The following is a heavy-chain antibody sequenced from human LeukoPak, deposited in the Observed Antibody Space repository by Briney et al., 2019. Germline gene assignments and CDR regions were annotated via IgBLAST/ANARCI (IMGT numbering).Heavy chain of an antibody. J-gene: IGHJ5*02. CDR1: GGTFSSYA. D-gene: IGHD2/OR15-2a*01. Sequence: ASVRVSCKASGGTFSSYAISWVRHAPGQGLEWMGGIIPIFGTANYAQKFQGRVTLTADKSTSTAYMELSSLRSEDTAVYYCARVVSNDWFDPWGQGTLVTVSS. V-gene: IGHV1-69*06. CDR2: IIPIFGTA. CDR3: ARVVSNDWFDP.